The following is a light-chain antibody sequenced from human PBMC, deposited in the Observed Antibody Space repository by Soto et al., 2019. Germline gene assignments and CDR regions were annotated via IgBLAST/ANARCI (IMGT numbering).Light chain of an antibody. V-gene: IGKV3-20*01. Sequence: EIVITQSPCTLSLSPGERATLSCRASQSVSSSYLAWYQQKPGQAPRLLIYGASSRATGIPDRFSGSGSGTDFTLTISRLEPEDFAVYYCQQYGSSPPRTFGQGTRWIS. CDR3: QQYGSSPPRT. CDR2: GAS. J-gene: IGKJ1*01. CDR1: QSVSSSY.